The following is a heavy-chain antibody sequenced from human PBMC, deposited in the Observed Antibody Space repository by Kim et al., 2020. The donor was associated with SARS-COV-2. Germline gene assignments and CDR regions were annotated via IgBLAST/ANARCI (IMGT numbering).Heavy chain of an antibody. CDR3: ATGYDFWSGYYQSEVYRYYGMDV. V-gene: IGHV1-8*01. CDR2: MNPNSGNT. J-gene: IGHJ6*02. D-gene: IGHD3-3*01. Sequence: ASVKVSCKASGYTFTSYDINWVRQATGQGLEWMGWMNPNSGNTGYAQKFQGRVTMTRNTSISTAYMELSSLRSEDTAVYYCATGYDFWSGYYQSEVYRYYGMDVWGQGTTVTVSS. CDR1: GYTFTSYD.